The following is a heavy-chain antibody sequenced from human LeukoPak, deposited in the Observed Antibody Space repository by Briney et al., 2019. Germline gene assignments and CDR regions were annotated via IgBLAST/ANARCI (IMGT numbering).Heavy chain of an antibody. V-gene: IGHV3-7*01. D-gene: IGHD6-19*01. CDR2: IKQDGSEK. Sequence: GGSLRLSCAASGFTFSRYWMSWGRQAPGKGLEWVAKIKQDGSEKYYVESVKGRCTISRDNAKISLYLQMYSLRAEDTAVYYCARVGSAWYNPIGYYFDHWGQGTLVTVSS. CDR3: ARVGSAWYNPIGYYFDH. CDR1: GFTFSRYW. J-gene: IGHJ4*02.